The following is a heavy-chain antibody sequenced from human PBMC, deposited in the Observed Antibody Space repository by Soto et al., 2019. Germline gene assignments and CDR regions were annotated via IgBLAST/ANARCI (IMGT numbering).Heavy chain of an antibody. J-gene: IGHJ4*02. CDR3: ARAPVYSSGWPDY. Sequence: GGSLRLSCAASGFTFRSYSMNWVRQAPGKGLERVSYISSSSSTIYNADSVKGRFTISRDNAKNLLYLQMNSLRDEDTAVYYCARAPVYSSGWPDYWGQGTLVTVSS. D-gene: IGHD6-19*01. V-gene: IGHV3-48*02. CDR1: GFTFRSYS. CDR2: ISSSSSTI.